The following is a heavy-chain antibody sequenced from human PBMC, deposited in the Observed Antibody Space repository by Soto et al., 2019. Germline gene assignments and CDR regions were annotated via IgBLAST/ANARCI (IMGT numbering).Heavy chain of an antibody. D-gene: IGHD5-12*01. Sequence: ASVKVSCKASGYTFTSYGISWVRQAPGQGLEWMGWISAYNGNTNYAQKLQGRVTMTTDTSTSTAYMELRSLRSDDTAVYYCARAVPGDTIVATRNWFDPWGHGTQVTVSS. CDR2: ISAYNGNT. CDR1: GYTFTSYG. J-gene: IGHJ5*02. V-gene: IGHV1-18*01. CDR3: ARAVPGDTIVATRNWFDP.